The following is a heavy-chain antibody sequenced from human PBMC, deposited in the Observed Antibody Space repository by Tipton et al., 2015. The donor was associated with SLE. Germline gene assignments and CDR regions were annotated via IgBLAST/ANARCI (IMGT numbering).Heavy chain of an antibody. CDR2: FDPNGST. D-gene: IGHD1-7*01. V-gene: IGHV4-61*02. Sequence: TLSLTCTVSGGSISGPYHWSWIRQAAGKGLEWIGRFDPNGSTNYNPSLKSRVTISVDTSKDQFSLRLTSVTAADTAVYYCARGSPTGTTRLDYWGRGTLVTVSS. CDR3: ARGSPTGTTRLDY. J-gene: IGHJ4*02. CDR1: GGSISGPYH.